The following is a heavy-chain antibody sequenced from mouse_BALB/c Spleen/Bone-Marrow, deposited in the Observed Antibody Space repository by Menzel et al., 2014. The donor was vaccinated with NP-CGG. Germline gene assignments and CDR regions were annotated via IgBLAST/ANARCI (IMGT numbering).Heavy chain of an antibody. J-gene: IGHJ3*01. CDR1: GYTFTSYW. CDR3: ARPRFAY. CDR2: ITPSTGYI. V-gene: IGHV1-7*01. Sequence: QVQLQQSGAELAKPGASVKMSCKASGYTFTSYWMHWIKQRPGQGLEWIGYITPSTGYIEYNQKFKDKATLTADKSSSTADMQLSSLTSEDSAVYYCARPRFAYWGQGTLVTVSA.